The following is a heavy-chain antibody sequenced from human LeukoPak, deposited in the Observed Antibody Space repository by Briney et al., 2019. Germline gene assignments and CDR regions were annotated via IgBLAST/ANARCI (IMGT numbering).Heavy chain of an antibody. CDR1: GSTFSSYG. J-gene: IGHJ4*02. CDR2: ISYSGGST. D-gene: IGHD6-19*01. Sequence: GGSLRLSCAASGSTFSSYGMNWVRQAPGKGLEWVSGISYSGGSTYYADSVKGRFTISRDNSKNTLYLQMNSLRAEDTAVYYCARDPPSVAGTFDSWGQGTLVTAAS. V-gene: IGHV3-23*01. CDR3: ARDPPSVAGTFDS.